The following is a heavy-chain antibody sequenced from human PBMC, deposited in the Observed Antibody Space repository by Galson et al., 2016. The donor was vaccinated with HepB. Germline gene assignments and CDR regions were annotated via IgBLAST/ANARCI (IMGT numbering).Heavy chain of an antibody. CDR1: GYTFSTYD. D-gene: IGHD3-16*02. CDR2: ISAASGNT. V-gene: IGHV1-3*01. CDR3: ARDLIGNMDV. J-gene: IGHJ6*02. Sequence: SVKVSCKASGYTFSTYDMHWVRQSPGQRLEWMGYISAASGNTKYSQSFQGRVTLTRDTSATTHYMELTSLTSEDKAVYYCARDLIGNMDVWGQGTTVAVSS.